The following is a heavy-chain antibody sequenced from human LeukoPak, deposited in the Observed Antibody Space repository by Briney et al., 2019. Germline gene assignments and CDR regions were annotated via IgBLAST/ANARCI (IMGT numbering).Heavy chain of an antibody. J-gene: IGHJ4*02. CDR2: IWYGGSNK. V-gene: IGHV3-30*02. CDR3: AKDGYPLDDFWSGYCYFDY. D-gene: IGHD3-3*01. CDR1: GFTFSSYG. Sequence: GGSLRLSCAASGFTFSSYGMHWVRQAPGKGLEWVAVIWYGGSNKYYADSVKGRFTISRDNSKNTLYLQMNSLRAEDTAVYYCAKDGYPLDDFWSGYCYFDYWGQGTLVTVSS.